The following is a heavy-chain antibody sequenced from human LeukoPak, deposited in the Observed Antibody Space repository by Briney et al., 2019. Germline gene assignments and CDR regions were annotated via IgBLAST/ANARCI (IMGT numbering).Heavy chain of an antibody. J-gene: IGHJ5*02. CDR3: ARDVGPSGGNPGGS. Sequence: GGSLRLSCAASGLTFSSYAMSWVRQVPGKGLEWVSGISSSGVNTYYTDSVKGRFTIFRDNAKNTLYLQMNSLSVEDTAVYYCARDVGPSGGNPGGSWGQGTLVTVSS. V-gene: IGHV3-23*01. D-gene: IGHD4-23*01. CDR1: GLTFSSYA. CDR2: ISSSGVNT.